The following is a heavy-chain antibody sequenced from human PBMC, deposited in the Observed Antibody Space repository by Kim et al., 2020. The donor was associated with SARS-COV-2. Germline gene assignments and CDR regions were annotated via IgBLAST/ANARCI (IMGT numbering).Heavy chain of an antibody. V-gene: IGHV3-30*18. J-gene: IGHJ4*02. D-gene: IGHD3-10*01. CDR3: AKDGLNYYGSGRSDYFDY. CDR2: ISYEGSNK. CDR1: GFTFSTYG. Sequence: GGSLRLSCAASGFTFSTYGMHWVRQAPGKGLEWVAVISYEGSNKYHADSVQGRFTISRDNSKNTLYLQMNSLRVEDTAVYYCAKDGLNYYGSGRSDYFDYWGLRTLVTVSS.